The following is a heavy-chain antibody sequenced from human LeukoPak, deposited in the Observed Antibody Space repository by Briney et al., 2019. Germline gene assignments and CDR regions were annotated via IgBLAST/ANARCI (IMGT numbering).Heavy chain of an antibody. CDR3: ARGARYIYDTSHPFDP. V-gene: IGHV1-2*02. J-gene: IGHJ5*02. CDR1: GYTFTGYY. CDR2: INPNSGGT. D-gene: IGHD3-22*01. Sequence: ASVKVSCKASGYTFTGYYMHWVRQAPGQGLEWMGWINPNSGGTNYAQKFQGRVTMTRDTSISTAYMELSRLRSDDTAVYYCARGARYIYDTSHPFDPWGQGTLVTVSS.